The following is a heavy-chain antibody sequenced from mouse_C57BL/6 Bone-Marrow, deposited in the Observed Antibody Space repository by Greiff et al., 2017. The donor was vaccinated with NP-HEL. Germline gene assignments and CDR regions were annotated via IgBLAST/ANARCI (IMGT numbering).Heavy chain of an antibody. CDR3: ARRSSAYSYFDY. V-gene: IGHV5-6*02. D-gene: IGHD3-2*02. CDR1: GFTFSSYG. Sequence: EVMLVESGGDLVKPGGSLKLSCAASGFTFSSYGMSWVRQTPDKRLEWVATISSGGSYTYYPDSVKGRFTISRDNAKNTLYLQMSSLKSEDTAMYYCARRSSAYSYFDYWGQGTTLTVSS. J-gene: IGHJ2*01. CDR2: ISSGGSYT.